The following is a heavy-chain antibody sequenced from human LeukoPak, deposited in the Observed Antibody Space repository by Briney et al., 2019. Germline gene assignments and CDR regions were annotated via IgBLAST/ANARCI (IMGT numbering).Heavy chain of an antibody. V-gene: IGHV3-74*01. CDR3: VRSRSGSLSD. D-gene: IGHD1-26*01. Sequence: GGSLRLSCAASGFTLSSNWMHWVRQAPGKGLVWVSRINPDGSTTTYADSVKGRFTISRDNARKMLFLQMNSLRAKDTAVYYCVRSRSGSLSDWGQGTLVTVSS. CDR2: INPDGSTT. J-gene: IGHJ4*02. CDR1: GFTLSSNW.